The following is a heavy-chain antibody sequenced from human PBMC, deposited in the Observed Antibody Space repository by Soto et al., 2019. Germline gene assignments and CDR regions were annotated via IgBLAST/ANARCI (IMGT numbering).Heavy chain of an antibody. CDR2: IDNAGTDS. J-gene: IGHJ6*04. D-gene: IGHD3-10*01. Sequence: EVQLVESGGGLVQPGGSLRLSCAASGFTLSGRSMHWVRQAPGKGLVWVSGIDNAGTDSTYADSVKGRFTSSRDNAKNMLYLQMHSLRVEDTAVYYCARGWFGPVVWGKGTTVTVSS. V-gene: IGHV3-74*01. CDR1: GFTLSGRS. CDR3: ARGWFGPVV.